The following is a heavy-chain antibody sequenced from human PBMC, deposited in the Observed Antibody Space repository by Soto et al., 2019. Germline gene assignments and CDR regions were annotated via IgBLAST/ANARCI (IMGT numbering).Heavy chain of an antibody. CDR2: INPKSGAT. CDR1: GYTFTDYY. D-gene: IGHD3-3*01. V-gene: IGHV1-2*02. CDR3: AKDPAFGVSQAWNWFDP. J-gene: IGHJ5*02. Sequence: QVQLVQSGAEVKKPGASMKVSCTTSGYTFTDYYIHWVRQAPGQGLEWMGWINPKSGATNYTQTFQGRVTMTRDTSISTAYMELSRLRSDDTAVYYCAKDPAFGVSQAWNWFDPWGQGTLVTVPS.